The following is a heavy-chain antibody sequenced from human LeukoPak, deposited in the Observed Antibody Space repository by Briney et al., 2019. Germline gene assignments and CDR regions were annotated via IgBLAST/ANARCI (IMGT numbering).Heavy chain of an antibody. J-gene: IGHJ4*02. D-gene: IGHD3-10*01. CDR3: APGESSDY. CDR2: ISWNRGSI. CDR1: GFTFDDYA. Sequence: PGGSLRLSCAASGFTFDDYAMHWVRQAPGKGLEWVSGISWNRGSIGYADSVKGRFTISRDNAKNSLYLQMNSLRAEDTALYYCAPGESSDYWGQGTLVTVSS. V-gene: IGHV3-9*01.